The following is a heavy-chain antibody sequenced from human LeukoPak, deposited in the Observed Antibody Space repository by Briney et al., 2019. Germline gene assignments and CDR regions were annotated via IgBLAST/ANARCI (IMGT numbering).Heavy chain of an antibody. CDR1: GYTFTSYY. CDR2: INPSGGST. J-gene: IGHJ4*02. D-gene: IGHD2-2*01. V-gene: IGHV1-46*01. Sequence: ASVKVSCKASGYTFTSYYMHWVRQAPGQGLEWMGIINPSGGSTSYAQKFRGRVTMTRDTSTSTVYMELSSLRSEDTAVYYCARRERYCSSTSCYAFFDYWGQGTLVTVSS. CDR3: ARRERYCSSTSCYAFFDY.